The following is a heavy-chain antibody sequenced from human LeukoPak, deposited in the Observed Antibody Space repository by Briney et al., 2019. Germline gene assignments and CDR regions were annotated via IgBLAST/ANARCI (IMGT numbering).Heavy chain of an antibody. J-gene: IGHJ4*02. CDR3: AKGSQQWLVWVFGY. CDR2: IRSKANSYAT. D-gene: IGHD6-19*01. CDR1: GFTFSGSA. V-gene: IGHV3-73*01. Sequence: GGSLRLSCAASGFTFSGSAMHWVRQASGKGLEWVGRIRSKANSYATAYAASVKGRFTISRDDSKNTAYLQMNSLRAEDTAVYYCAKGSQQWLVWVFGYWGQGTLVTVSS.